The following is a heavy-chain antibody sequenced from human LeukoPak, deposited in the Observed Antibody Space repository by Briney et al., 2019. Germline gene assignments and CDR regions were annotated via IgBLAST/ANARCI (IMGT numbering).Heavy chain of an antibody. CDR3: ARDVPLRYYYGMDV. Sequence: QPGGSLRLSCAASGFTFSSYWMHWVRQAPGKGLVWVSRINSDGSSTSYADSVKGRFTISRDSAKNTLYLQMNSLRAEDTAVYYCARDVPLRYYYGMDVWGQRTTVTVSS. V-gene: IGHV3-74*01. D-gene: IGHD2-2*01. CDR1: GFTFSSYW. J-gene: IGHJ6*02. CDR2: INSDGSST.